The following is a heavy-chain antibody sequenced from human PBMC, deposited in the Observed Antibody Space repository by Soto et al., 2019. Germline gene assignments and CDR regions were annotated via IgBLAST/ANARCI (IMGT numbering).Heavy chain of an antibody. CDR1: GFTFSSYA. CDR2: ISGSGGST. V-gene: IGHV3-23*01. D-gene: IGHD2-15*01. Sequence: GGSLRLSCAASGFTFSSYALSWVRQAPGKGLEWVSAISGSGGSTYYADSVKGRFTISRDNSKNTLYLQMNSLRAEDTAVYYCAKFYCSGGSCYSYFDYWGQGTLVTVSS. CDR3: AKFYCSGGSCYSYFDY. J-gene: IGHJ4*02.